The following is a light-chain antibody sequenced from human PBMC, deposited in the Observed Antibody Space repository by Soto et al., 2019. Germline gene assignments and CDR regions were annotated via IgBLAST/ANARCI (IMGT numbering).Light chain of an antibody. CDR1: QTISDW. V-gene: IGKV1-5*03. Sequence: DIQMTQSPSTLSVSVGDRVTITCRASQTISDWLAWYQQKPGKAPNLLIYKASSLESGVPSRFSGSGSGTEFTLTISSLQPDDFATYYCQQYKTYYTFGQGTKLEIK. CDR3: QQYKTYYT. CDR2: KAS. J-gene: IGKJ2*01.